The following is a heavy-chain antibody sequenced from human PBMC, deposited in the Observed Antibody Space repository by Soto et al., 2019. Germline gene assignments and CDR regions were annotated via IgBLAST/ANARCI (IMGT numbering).Heavy chain of an antibody. D-gene: IGHD1-1*01. V-gene: IGHV1-18*01. Sequence: ASVKVSCKTSGFTFTNYAINWVRQAPGQGLQWMGWISAYSGDTKYAQRFQDRLTVTTDPSTTTAYMELRSLRSDDTAVYYCARTTLNLATIVATSNWFDPWGQGTLVTVSS. J-gene: IGHJ5*02. CDR2: ISAYSGDT. CDR1: GFTFTNYA. CDR3: ARTTLNLATIVATSNWFDP.